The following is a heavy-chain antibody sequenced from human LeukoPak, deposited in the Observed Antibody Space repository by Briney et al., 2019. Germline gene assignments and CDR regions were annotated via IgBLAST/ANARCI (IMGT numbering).Heavy chain of an antibody. V-gene: IGHV3-21*01. CDR3: ARAYAGSYSGGDY. CDR1: GLTVSSTY. CDR2: ISSSSSYI. J-gene: IGHJ4*02. Sequence: GGSLRLSCAVSGLTVSSTYMNWVRQAPGKGLEWVSSISSSSSYIYYADSVKGRFTISRDNAENSLYLQMNSLRAEDTAVYYCARAYAGSYSGGDYWGQGTPVTVSS. D-gene: IGHD1-26*01.